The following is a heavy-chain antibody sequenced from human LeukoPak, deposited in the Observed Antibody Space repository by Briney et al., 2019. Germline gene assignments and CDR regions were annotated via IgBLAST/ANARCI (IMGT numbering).Heavy chain of an antibody. Sequence: GGSLGLSCAASGFTVSSNYMSWVRQAPGKGPEWVSVIYSGGSTYYADSVKGRFTISRDNSKNTLYLQMNSLRAEDTAVYYCARGVTYYYDSSGSDFDYWGQGTLVTVSS. CDR3: ARGVTYYYDSSGSDFDY. D-gene: IGHD3-22*01. CDR2: IYSGGST. J-gene: IGHJ4*02. V-gene: IGHV3-53*01. CDR1: GFTVSSNY.